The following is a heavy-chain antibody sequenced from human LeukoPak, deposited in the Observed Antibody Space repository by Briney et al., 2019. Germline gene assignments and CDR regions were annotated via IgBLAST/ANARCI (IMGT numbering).Heavy chain of an antibody. J-gene: IGHJ4*02. CDR1: GGSISSGGYS. CDR3: ARTGKSGYCSGGSCSGIDY. D-gene: IGHD2-15*01. Sequence: PSQTLSLTCAVSGGSISSGGYSWSWIRQPPGKGLEWIGYIYHSGSTYYNPSLKSRVTISVDRSKNQFSLKLSSVTAADTAVYYCARTGKSGYCSGGSCSGIDYWGQGTLVTVSS. CDR2: IYHSGST. V-gene: IGHV4-30-2*01.